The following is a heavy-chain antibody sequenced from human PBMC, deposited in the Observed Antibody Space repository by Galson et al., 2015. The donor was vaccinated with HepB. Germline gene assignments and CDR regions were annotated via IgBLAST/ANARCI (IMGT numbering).Heavy chain of an antibody. V-gene: IGHV3-11*06. D-gene: IGHD4-17*01. Sequence: SLRLSCAASGFTFSDYYMSWIRQAPGKGLEWLSYISASTIYTNYADSVKGRFTVSRDNAKNSLHLQMNSLRAEDTAVYYCARVADADYGDHTHFDSWGQGTLVTVSS. CDR3: ARVADADYGDHTHFDS. J-gene: IGHJ4*02. CDR1: GFTFSDYY. CDR2: ISASTIYT.